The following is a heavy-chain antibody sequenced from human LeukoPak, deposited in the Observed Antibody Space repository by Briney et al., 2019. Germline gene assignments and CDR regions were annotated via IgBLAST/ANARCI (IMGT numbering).Heavy chain of an antibody. CDR1: GFSFTNYG. CDR3: VIFGCYRGVCHFDV. J-gene: IGHJ3*01. D-gene: IGHD2-21*01. CDR2: ISSSAI. Sequence: GGSLRLSCATSGFSFTNYGINWVRQAPGKGLEWVAYISSSAILYADSVKGRFTISRDTARNSLYLEMNSLRAEDTALYYCVIFGCYRGVCHFDVWGQGTMVSVSS. V-gene: IGHV3-48*01.